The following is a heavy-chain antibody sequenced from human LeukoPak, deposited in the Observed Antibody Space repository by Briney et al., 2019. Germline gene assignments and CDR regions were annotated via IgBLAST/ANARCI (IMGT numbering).Heavy chain of an antibody. Sequence: GGSLRLSCAVSGFTFSSYAMSWVRQAPGKGLEWVSAISGSGGSTYYADSVKGRLTISRDNSKNTLYLQMNSLRAEDTAVYYCAKDMRPEIFGVVIADYWGQGTLVTVSS. CDR2: ISGSGGST. V-gene: IGHV3-23*01. CDR1: GFTFSSYA. D-gene: IGHD3-3*01. CDR3: AKDMRPEIFGVVIADY. J-gene: IGHJ4*02.